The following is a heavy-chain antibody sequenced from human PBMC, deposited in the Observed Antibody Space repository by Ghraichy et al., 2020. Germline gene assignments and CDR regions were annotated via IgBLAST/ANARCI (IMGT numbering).Heavy chain of an antibody. CDR1: GGSISSYY. CDR3: ARRNYYGSGIDY. CDR2: IYYSGST. V-gene: IGHV4-59*01. D-gene: IGHD3-10*01. J-gene: IGHJ4*02. Sequence: SETLSLTRTVSGGSISSYYWSWIRQPPGKGLEWIGYIYYSGSTNYNPSLKSRVTISVDTSKNQFSLKLSSVTAADTAVYYCARRNYYGSGIDYWGQGTLVTVSS.